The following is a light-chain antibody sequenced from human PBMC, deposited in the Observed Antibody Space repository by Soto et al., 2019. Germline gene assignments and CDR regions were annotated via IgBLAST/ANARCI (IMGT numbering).Light chain of an antibody. CDR3: QQYNRLIT. Sequence: DIQITPSPSILFAAVGDSVTITCRASQTIDSWVAWYQQKPGKAPKLLVYDATSLESGVSSRFSGSGYGTDFTLSINNLQPDDFATYYCQQYNRLITFGQGARPEIK. CDR1: QTIDSW. CDR2: DAT. V-gene: IGKV1-5*01. J-gene: IGKJ5*01.